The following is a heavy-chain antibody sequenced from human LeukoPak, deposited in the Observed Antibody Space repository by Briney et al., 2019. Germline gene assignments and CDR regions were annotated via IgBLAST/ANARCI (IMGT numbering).Heavy chain of an antibody. V-gene: IGHV4-59*01. CDR3: AREADLSRSWSGSWFDP. CDR1: GGSISSYY. CDR2: IYYSGST. J-gene: IGHJ5*02. D-gene: IGHD6-13*01. Sequence: SETLSLTCTVSGGSISSYYWSWIRQPPGKGLEWIGYIYYSGSTNHNPSLKSRVTISVDTSKNQFSPKVNSVTVADTAVYYCAREADLSRSWSGSWFDPWGQGTLVTVSS.